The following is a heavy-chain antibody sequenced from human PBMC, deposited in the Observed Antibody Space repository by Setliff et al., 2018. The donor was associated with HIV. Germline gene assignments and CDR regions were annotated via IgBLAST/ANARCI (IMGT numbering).Heavy chain of an antibody. Sequence: SETLSLTCTVSGGSFSSGDYSWTWTRQPPGKGLEWIGFIFYSGSTHQNPSLKSRVTISVDSSKNHFSLILSSVTAADTAVYFCARILGSHYYYGMDVWGPGTTVTVSS. D-gene: IGHD6-19*01. CDR3: ARILGSHYYYGMDV. V-gene: IGHV4-30-4*08. CDR2: IFYSGST. J-gene: IGHJ6*02. CDR1: GGSFSSGDYS.